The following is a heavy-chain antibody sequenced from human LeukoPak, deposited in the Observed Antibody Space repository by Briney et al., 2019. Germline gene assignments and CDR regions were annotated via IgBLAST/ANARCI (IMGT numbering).Heavy chain of an antibody. V-gene: IGHV3-9*01. D-gene: IGHD4-23*01. CDR1: GFTFDDYA. CDR3: AKSGLRWSAEYYFDY. CDR2: ISWHSGSI. Sequence: GGSLRLSCAASGFTFDDYAMHWVRQAPGKGLGWVSGISWHSGSIGYADSVKGRFTISRDNAKNSLYLQMNSLRAEDTALYYCAKSGLRWSAEYYFDYWGQGTLVTVSS. J-gene: IGHJ4*02.